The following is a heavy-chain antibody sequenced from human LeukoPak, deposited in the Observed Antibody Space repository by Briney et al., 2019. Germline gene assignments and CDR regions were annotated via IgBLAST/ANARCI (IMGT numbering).Heavy chain of an antibody. CDR3: ASIHSSSWSDDAFDI. D-gene: IGHD6-13*01. CDR1: GFTLSSYG. CDR2: IWYDGSNK. Sequence: PGGSLRLSCTASGFTLSSYGMHWARQAPGKGLEWVAVIWYDGSNKNYADSVKGRFTISRDNSKNTLYLQMNSRRAEDTAVDYCASIHSSSWSDDAFDIWGQGTMVTVSS. V-gene: IGHV3-33*01. J-gene: IGHJ3*02.